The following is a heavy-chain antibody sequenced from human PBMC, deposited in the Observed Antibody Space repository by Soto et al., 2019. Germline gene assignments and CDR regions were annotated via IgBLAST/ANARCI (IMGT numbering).Heavy chain of an antibody. Sequence: LRLSCAASGFRFSDHYMTWIRQAPGKGLEWVSKISGGGTTMYYADSVKGRFTVSRDNAKNSLYLQMNSLRAEDTAVYYCAGDPYYYGSAFWGQGALVTVSS. CDR1: GFRFSDHY. CDR2: ISGGGTTM. CDR3: AGDPYYYGSAF. D-gene: IGHD3-10*01. V-gene: IGHV3-11*01. J-gene: IGHJ4*02.